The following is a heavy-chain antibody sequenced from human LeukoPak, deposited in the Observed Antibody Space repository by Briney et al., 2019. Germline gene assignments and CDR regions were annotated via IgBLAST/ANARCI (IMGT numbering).Heavy chain of an antibody. D-gene: IGHD6-19*01. CDR3: ARDVYSSGWYLPDY. CDR2: IYSGGST. CDR1: GFTVSSNY. V-gene: IGHV3-53*01. J-gene: IGHJ4*02. Sequence: GGSLRLSCAASGFTVSSNYMSWVRQAPGKGLELVSVIYSGGSTYYADSVKGRFTISRDNSKNTLYLQMNSLRAEDTAVYYCARDVYSSGWYLPDYWGQGTLVTVSS.